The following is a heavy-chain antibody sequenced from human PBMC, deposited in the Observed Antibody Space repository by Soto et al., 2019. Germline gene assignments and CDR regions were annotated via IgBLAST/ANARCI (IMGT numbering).Heavy chain of an antibody. CDR1: GFTFRIYA. D-gene: IGHD6-13*01. CDR2: IRTHNGNA. Sequence: QVRLMQSGGEVKKPGASVKVSCKASGFTFRIYAIAWVRQAPGQGLAWMGWIRTHNGNANYAQNSQARIPMTADTSTNTAYLELRNLRTDDTAVYYCARLTGFSSTSPDYWGQGTLVSVSS. CDR3: ARLTGFSSTSPDY. V-gene: IGHV1-18*04. J-gene: IGHJ4*02.